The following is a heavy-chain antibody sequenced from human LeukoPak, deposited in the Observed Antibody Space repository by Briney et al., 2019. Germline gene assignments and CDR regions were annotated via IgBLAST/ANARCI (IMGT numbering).Heavy chain of an antibody. Sequence: SETLSLTCAVYGGSFSGYYWSWIRQPPGKGLEWIGEINHSGSTNYNPSLKSRLTISLDLSKNQFSLRLSSVTAADTAVYYRARRNGYYDYWGQGTLATVSS. CDR2: INHSGST. V-gene: IGHV4-34*01. J-gene: IGHJ4*02. CDR1: GGSFSGYY. D-gene: IGHD3-3*01. CDR3: ARRNGYYDY.